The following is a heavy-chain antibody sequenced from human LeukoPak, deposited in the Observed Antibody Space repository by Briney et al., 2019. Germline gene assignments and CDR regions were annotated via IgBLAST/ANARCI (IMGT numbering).Heavy chain of an antibody. Sequence: KPSETLSLTCAVSGGSISSSNWWSWVRQPPGKGLEWIGEINHSGSTNYNPSLKSRVTISVDTSKNQFSLKLSSVTAADTAVYYCARGVEYDFWSGYYSGMYYFDYWGQGTLVTVSS. CDR2: INHSGST. CDR1: GGSISSSNW. J-gene: IGHJ4*02. CDR3: ARGVEYDFWSGYYSGMYYFDY. D-gene: IGHD3-3*01. V-gene: IGHV4-4*02.